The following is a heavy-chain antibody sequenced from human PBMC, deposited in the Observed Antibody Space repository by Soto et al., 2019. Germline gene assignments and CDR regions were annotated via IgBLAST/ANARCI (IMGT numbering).Heavy chain of an antibody. J-gene: IGHJ4*02. CDR1: GGSLSGYY. Sequence: QVQLQQWGAGLLKPSETLSLNCAVNGGSLSGYYWSWIRKPPGKGLEWIGEIKDGGSTNYSPSLRGRATISSETSNNQFSLRLNSVTAADTGVYYCARGQEGVVATHWDQGALVTVSS. CDR3: ARGQEGVVATH. CDR2: IKDGGST. V-gene: IGHV4-34*01. D-gene: IGHD5-12*01.